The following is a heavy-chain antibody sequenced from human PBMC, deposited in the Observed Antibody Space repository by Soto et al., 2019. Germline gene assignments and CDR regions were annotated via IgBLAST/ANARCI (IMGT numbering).Heavy chain of an antibody. CDR1: GFPFSNAW. J-gene: IGHJ5*02. CDR3: TTEPYDFWQTQGFDP. V-gene: IGHV3-15*01. CDR2: IKSKTDGGTT. D-gene: IGHD3-3*01. Sequence: GGSLRLSCAASGFPFSNAWMSLVRQSPGKGLEWVGRIKSKTDGGTTDYAAPVKGRFTISIDDSKNTLYLQMNSLNTEDTAVYYCTTEPYDFWQTQGFDPWVQGTLVTVSP.